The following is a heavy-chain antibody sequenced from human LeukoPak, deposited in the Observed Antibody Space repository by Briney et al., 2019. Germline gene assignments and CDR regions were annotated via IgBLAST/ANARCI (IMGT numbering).Heavy chain of an antibody. Sequence: SQTLSLTCAISGDSVSSNSVGWHWIRQSPSRGFKWQGRTYYRSKWYIDYAVSVKSRITINPDTSKNQFSLQLNSVTPEDTAMYYCARSHYYGWDVWGQGTTVTVSS. J-gene: IGHJ6*02. V-gene: IGHV6-1*01. CDR1: GDSVSSNSVG. CDR3: ARSHYYGWDV. CDR2: TYYRSKWYI.